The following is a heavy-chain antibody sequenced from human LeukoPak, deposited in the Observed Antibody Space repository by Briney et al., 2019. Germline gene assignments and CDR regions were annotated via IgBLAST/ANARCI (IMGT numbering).Heavy chain of an antibody. CDR1: GGSISSGGYY. D-gene: IGHD4-23*01. CDR3: ARGGTVVKVNY. CDR2: IHYSGST. V-gene: IGHV4-31*03. Sequence: PSQTLSLTCTVSGGSISSGGYYWSWIRQPPGKGLEWIGNIHYSGSTYYNPALKSRVTISGDTSKNQFSLKLSAVAAADTAVYYCARGGTVVKVNYWGQGTLVTVSS. J-gene: IGHJ4*02.